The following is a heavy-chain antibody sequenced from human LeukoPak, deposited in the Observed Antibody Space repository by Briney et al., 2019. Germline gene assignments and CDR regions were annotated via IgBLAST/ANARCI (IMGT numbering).Heavy chain of an antibody. V-gene: IGHV3-15*01. CDR1: GFTFSNAW. CDR2: IKSKTDGGTT. CDR3: TTGITMVRGVIHLIDY. Sequence: GGSLRLSCAASGFTFSNAWMSWVRQAPGKGLEWVGRIKSKTDGGTTDYAAPVKGRFTISRDDSKYTLYLQMNSLKTEDTAVYYCTTGITMVRGVIHLIDYWGQGTLVTVSS. J-gene: IGHJ4*02. D-gene: IGHD3-10*01.